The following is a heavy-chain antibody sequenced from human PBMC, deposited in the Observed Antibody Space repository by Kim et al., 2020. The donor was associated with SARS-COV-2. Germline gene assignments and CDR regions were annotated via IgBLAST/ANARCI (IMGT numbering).Heavy chain of an antibody. CDR3: AKDQVAGNGIYDAFDL. CDR2: IGGDAVDT. CDR1: GFTFGMYA. D-gene: IGHD5-12*01. V-gene: IGHV3-23*01. J-gene: IGHJ3*01. Sequence: GGSLRLSCAASGFTFGMYAMSWVRQTPGKGLEWVSTIGGDAVDTFYPDSVQGRFTVSRDNSKNTLYLQMNILRAEDTAIYYCAKDQVAGNGIYDAFDLWG.